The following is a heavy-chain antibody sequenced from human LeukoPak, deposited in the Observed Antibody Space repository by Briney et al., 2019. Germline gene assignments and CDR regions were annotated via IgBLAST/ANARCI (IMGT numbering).Heavy chain of an antibody. CDR1: GFTFSNFG. CDR3: ARVRGSYREYYFDY. CDR2: ISSSSSYI. D-gene: IGHD1-26*01. V-gene: IGHV3-21*01. J-gene: IGHJ4*02. Sequence: PGGSPRLSCAASGFTFSNFGMHWVRQAPGKGLEWVSSISSSSSYIYYADSVKGRFTISRDNAKNSLYLQMNSLRAEDTAVYYCARVRGSYREYYFDYWGQGTLVTVSS.